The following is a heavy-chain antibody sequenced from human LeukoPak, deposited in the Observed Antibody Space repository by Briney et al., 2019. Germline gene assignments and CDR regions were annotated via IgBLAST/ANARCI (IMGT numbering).Heavy chain of an antibody. Sequence: PGGSLRLSCAASGFMFSTSGMSWGRQAPGKGLECVSDISGSGATTSYADSVKGRFTISRDNSKHMLYLQMDSLRVEDTAVYFCAKGQKWFDPWGQGTLVTVSS. CDR3: AKGQKWFDP. CDR2: ISGSGATT. J-gene: IGHJ5*02. CDR1: GFMFSTSG. V-gene: IGHV3-23*01.